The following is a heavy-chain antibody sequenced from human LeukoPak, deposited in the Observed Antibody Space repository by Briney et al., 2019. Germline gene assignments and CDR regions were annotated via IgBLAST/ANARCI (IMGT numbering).Heavy chain of an antibody. CDR3: ARAPKYYDFWSGPTYYYYYYMDV. D-gene: IGHD3-3*01. CDR2: ISAYNGNT. J-gene: IGHJ6*03. CDR1: GYTFTSYG. V-gene: IGHV1-18*01. Sequence: ASVKVSCKASGYTFTSYGISWVRQAPGQGLEWMGWISAYNGNTNYAQKLQGRVTMTTDTSTSTAYMELRSLRSDDTAVYYCARAPKYYDFWSGPTYYYYYYMDVWGKGTTVTVSS.